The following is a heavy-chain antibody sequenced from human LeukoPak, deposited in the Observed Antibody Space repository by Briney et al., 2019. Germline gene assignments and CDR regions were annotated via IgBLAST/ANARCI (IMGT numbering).Heavy chain of an antibody. V-gene: IGHV4-39*01. Sequence: SETLSLTCTVSGGSISSSSYYWGWIRQPPGKGLEWIGSIYYSGSTYYNPSLKSRVTISVDTSKNQFSLKLSSVTAADTPVYYCARINLKYSSGWYMYYYYYMDVWGKGTTVTVSS. CDR2: IYYSGST. J-gene: IGHJ6*03. CDR3: ARINLKYSSGWYMYYYYYMDV. CDR1: GGSISSSSYY. D-gene: IGHD6-19*01.